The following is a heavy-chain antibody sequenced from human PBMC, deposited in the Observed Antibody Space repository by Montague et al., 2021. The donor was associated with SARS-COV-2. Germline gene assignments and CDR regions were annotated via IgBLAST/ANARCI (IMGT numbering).Heavy chain of an antibody. Sequence: SETLSLTCTGSGDSISSDYWNWIRQPPGKGLEWIGYIYNSGTTNYNPSVKSRVTISVDTSKNQFSLKLNSVTAADTAVYYCARGGGYCSGGSCYYWFDPWGQGTLVTVSS. V-gene: IGHV4-59*01. D-gene: IGHD2-15*01. CDR3: ARGGGYCSGGSCYYWFDP. CDR2: IYNSGTT. CDR1: GDSISSDY. J-gene: IGHJ5*02.